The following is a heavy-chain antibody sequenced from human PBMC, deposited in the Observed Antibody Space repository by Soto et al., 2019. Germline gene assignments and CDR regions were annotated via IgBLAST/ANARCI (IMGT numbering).Heavy chain of an antibody. CDR2: IYSGGST. CDR3: ARDPPYSSGWPAFDY. Sequence: GGSLRLSCAASGFTVSSNYMSWVRQAPGKGLEWVSVIYSGGSTYYADSVKGRFTISRDNSKNTLYLQVNSLRAEDTAVYYCARDPPYSSGWPAFDYWGQGTLVTVSS. J-gene: IGHJ4*02. D-gene: IGHD6-19*01. V-gene: IGHV3-66*01. CDR1: GFTVSSNY.